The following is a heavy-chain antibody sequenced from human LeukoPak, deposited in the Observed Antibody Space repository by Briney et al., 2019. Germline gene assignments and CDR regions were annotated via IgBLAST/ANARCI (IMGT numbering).Heavy chain of an antibody. V-gene: IGHV3-30*03. Sequence: GGSLRLSCAASGFTFSSYSMNWVRQAPGKGLEWVAVISYDGSNKYYADSVKGRFTISRDNSKNTLYLQMNSLRAEDTAVYYCARDWNAGFSSGWDAFDIWGQGTMVTVSS. CDR1: GFTFSSYS. J-gene: IGHJ3*02. CDR3: ARDWNAGFSSGWDAFDI. CDR2: ISYDGSNK. D-gene: IGHD3-3*01.